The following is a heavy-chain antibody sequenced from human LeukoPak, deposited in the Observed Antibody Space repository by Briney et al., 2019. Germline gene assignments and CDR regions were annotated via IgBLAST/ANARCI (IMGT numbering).Heavy chain of an antibody. V-gene: IGHV4-61*02. CDR1: GGSISSGSYY. Sequence: KSSQTLSLTCTVSGGSISSGSYYWSWIRQPAGKGLEWIGRIYTSGSTNYNPSLKSRVTISVDTSKNQFSLKLSSVTAVDTAVYYCARSIAARPYYYYYYMDVWGKGTTVTVSS. CDR3: ARSIAARPYYYYYYMDV. D-gene: IGHD6-6*01. J-gene: IGHJ6*03. CDR2: IYTSGST.